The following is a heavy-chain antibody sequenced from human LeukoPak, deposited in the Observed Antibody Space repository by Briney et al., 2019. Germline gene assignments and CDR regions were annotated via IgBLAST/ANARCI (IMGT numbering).Heavy chain of an antibody. V-gene: IGHV1-69*06. CDR3: AAMANTPPPPIGSSYYYYMDV. CDR2: IIPIFGTA. Sequence: GASVKVSCKASGGTFSSYAISWVRQAPGQGLEWMGGIIPIFGTANYAQKFQGRVTITADKSTSTAYMELSSLRSEDTAVYYGAAMANTPPPPIGSSYYYYMDVWGKGTTVTVSS. D-gene: IGHD5-18*01. J-gene: IGHJ6*03. CDR1: GGTFSSYA.